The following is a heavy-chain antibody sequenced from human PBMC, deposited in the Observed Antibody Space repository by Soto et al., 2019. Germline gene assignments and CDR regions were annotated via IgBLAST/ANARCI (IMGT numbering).Heavy chain of an antibody. J-gene: IGHJ4*02. V-gene: IGHV1-69*13. CDR3: ARDRAPTVVTPPIVDT. CDR1: GGTFSRYA. D-gene: IGHD4-17*01. CDR2: IIPIFGTT. Sequence: SVKVSCKASGGTFSRYAITWVRQAPGQGLEWMGEIIPIFGTTNYAQKFQGRVTITADEYTSTAFMELSSLRSDDTAVYYCARDRAPTVVTPPIVDTWGQGTLVTVSS.